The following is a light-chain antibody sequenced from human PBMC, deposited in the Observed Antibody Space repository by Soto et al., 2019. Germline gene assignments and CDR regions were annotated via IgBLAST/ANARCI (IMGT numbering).Light chain of an antibody. CDR3: AAWDDSLSGVV. Sequence: QSVLTQPPSASGTPGQRVTISCSGSSSNIGSNYVYWYQQLPGTAPKLLIYRNNQRPSGVPDRFSGSKSGTSVSLAISGLRSEDEADHYCAAWDDSLSGVVFGGGTKLTVL. J-gene: IGLJ2*01. CDR1: SSNIGSNY. CDR2: RNN. V-gene: IGLV1-47*01.